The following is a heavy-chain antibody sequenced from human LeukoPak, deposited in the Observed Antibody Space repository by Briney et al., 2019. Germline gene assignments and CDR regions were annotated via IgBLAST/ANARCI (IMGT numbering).Heavy chain of an antibody. CDR3: ARYYYDSSGYQRIFDY. D-gene: IGHD3-22*01. J-gene: IGHJ4*02. Sequence: PGGSLRLSCAAAGFAFTSYRMNWVCQAPGKGLEWVSSISQSGSHADYADSVKGRFIMSRDNAKNSVHLQMNSLRAEDTAVYYCARYYYDSSGYQRIFDYWGQGTLVTVAS. V-gene: IGHV3-21*06. CDR1: GFAFTSYR. CDR2: ISQSGSHA.